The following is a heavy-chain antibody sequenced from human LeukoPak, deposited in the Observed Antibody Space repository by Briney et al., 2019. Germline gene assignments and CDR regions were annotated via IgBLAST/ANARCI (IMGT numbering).Heavy chain of an antibody. V-gene: IGHV4-59*01. CDR1: GDSIRDFY. D-gene: IGHD6-6*01. Sequence: PSETLSLTCTVSGDSIRDFYWSFIRQPPGKGLEWIGYIYYSGDTNYNPSLRSRVTMSLDTSKNQFSLNLTSVTAADTAVYYCATTFYSSSSRYFEYWGQGTLVTVSS. CDR3: ATTFYSSSSRYFEY. J-gene: IGHJ4*02. CDR2: IYYSGDT.